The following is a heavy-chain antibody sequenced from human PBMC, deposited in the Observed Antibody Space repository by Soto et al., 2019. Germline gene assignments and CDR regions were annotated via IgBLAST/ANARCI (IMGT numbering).Heavy chain of an antibody. J-gene: IGHJ6*02. CDR1: GDGVSSSSAA. Sequence: SQTLSLTCDISGDGVSSSSAAWNWIRQSPSRGLEWLGRTYYRSKWIHEYTLSMESRITINPDTSKNQFSLHIYSVTPEDTAVYYCEGVVWFRGMDVWGQGTPVTVSS. CDR2: TYYRSKWIH. V-gene: IGHV6-1*01. D-gene: IGHD3-16*01. CDR3: EGVVWFRGMDV.